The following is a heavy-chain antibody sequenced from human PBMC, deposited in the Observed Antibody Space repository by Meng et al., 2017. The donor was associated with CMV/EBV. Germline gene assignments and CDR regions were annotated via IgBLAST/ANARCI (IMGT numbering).Heavy chain of an antibody. CDR1: GYSFTSYW. Sequence: KVSCKGSGYSFTSYWIGWVRQMPGKGLEWMGIIYPGDSDTRYSPSFQGQVTISADKSISTAYLQWSSLKASDTAMYYCARFRGATYYDFWSGYYSPYYFDYWGRGTLVTVSS. CDR3: ARFRGATYYDFWSGYYSPYYFDY. CDR2: IYPGDSDT. D-gene: IGHD3-3*01. J-gene: IGHJ4*02. V-gene: IGHV5-51*01.